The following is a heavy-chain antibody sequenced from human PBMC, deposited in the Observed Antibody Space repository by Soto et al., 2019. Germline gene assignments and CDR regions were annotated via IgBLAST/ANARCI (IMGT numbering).Heavy chain of an antibody. V-gene: IGHV3-72*01. CDR3: VRVNPYGREFNFDY. J-gene: IGHJ4*02. CDR1: GFTFSDHY. D-gene: IGHD3-10*01. CDR2: SRNKASDYTT. Sequence: EVQLVESGGGLVQPGGSLRLSCAASGFTFSDHYMEWVRQAPGKGLEWVGRSRNKASDYTTEYAASVKGRFTLSTDASKKLLYLHMNSLKTEDTAVYYCVRVNPYGREFNFDYWGQGTLVTVSS.